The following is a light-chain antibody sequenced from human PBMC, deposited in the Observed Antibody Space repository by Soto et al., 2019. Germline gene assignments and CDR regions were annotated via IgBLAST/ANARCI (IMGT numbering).Light chain of an antibody. V-gene: IGKV3-15*01. J-gene: IGKJ4*01. CDR3: QQYNNWPPRVT. CDR2: DAS. Sequence: IVLTQSPATLSVSPGERATLSCRASQSVSSNLAWYQHKPGQAPRLLIYDASTRATGIPARFSGSGSGIDFTLTISSLQSEDFALYYCQQYNNWPPRVTFGGGTKVEIK. CDR1: QSVSSN.